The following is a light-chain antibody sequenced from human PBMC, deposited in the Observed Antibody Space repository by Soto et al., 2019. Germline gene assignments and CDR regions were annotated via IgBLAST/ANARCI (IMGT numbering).Light chain of an antibody. Sequence: ETVLTQYPGTLSLSPGERATLSCRASQSVSSSYLAWYHQRPGQAPRLLIYGASRRATGIPDRFSGSGSGTDFTLTISRLEPEDFAVYYCQQYDRSWTFGQGTKVEIK. J-gene: IGKJ1*01. CDR1: QSVSSSY. CDR2: GAS. CDR3: QQYDRSWT. V-gene: IGKV3-20*01.